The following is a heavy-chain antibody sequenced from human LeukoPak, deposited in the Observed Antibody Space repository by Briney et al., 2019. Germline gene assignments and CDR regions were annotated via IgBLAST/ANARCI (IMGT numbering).Heavy chain of an antibody. CDR2: IYTSGST. D-gene: IGHD1-26*01. V-gene: IGHV4-61*02. Sequence: SETLSLTCTVSGVSISSSSYYWSWIRQPAGKGLEWIGRIYTSGSTNYNPSLKSRVTISVDKSKNQFSLKLSSVTAADTAVYYCAANNVGADDAFDIWGQGTMVTVSS. CDR1: GVSISSSSYY. CDR3: AANNVGADDAFDI. J-gene: IGHJ3*02.